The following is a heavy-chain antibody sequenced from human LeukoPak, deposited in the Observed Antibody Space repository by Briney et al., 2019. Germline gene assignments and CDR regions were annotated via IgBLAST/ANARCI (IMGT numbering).Heavy chain of an antibody. D-gene: IGHD3-22*01. V-gene: IGHV3-21*01. Sequence: PGGSLRLSCAASGFIFRGYTMNWVRQAPGKGPEWVSSISGSSDYIYYADSVKGRFTISRDNAKNSLYLQMNSLRAEDTAVYYCARDVDSSGYGDDYFDYWGQGTLVTVSS. CDR2: ISGSSDYI. J-gene: IGHJ4*02. CDR1: GFIFRGYT. CDR3: ARDVDSSGYGDDYFDY.